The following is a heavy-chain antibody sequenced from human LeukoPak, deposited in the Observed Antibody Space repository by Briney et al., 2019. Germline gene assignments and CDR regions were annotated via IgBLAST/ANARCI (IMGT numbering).Heavy chain of an antibody. V-gene: IGHV4-59*01. Sequence: PSETLSPTCTVSGGTIRSYYWNWIRQPPGKGLEWIGYIYYSGSTNYNPSVESRVTISVDTSKNQFSLKLSSVTAADTAVYYCARGHSSGWYYFDYWGQGTLVTVSS. J-gene: IGHJ4*02. CDR2: IYYSGST. D-gene: IGHD6-19*01. CDR1: GGTIRSYY. CDR3: ARGHSSGWYYFDY.